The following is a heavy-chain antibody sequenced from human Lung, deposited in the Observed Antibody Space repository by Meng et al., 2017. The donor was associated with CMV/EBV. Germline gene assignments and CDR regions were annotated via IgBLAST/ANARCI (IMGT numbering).Heavy chain of an antibody. CDR2: IYYSGST. V-gene: IGHV4-39*01. D-gene: IGHD3-16*01. CDR3: ASCEERGI. J-gene: IGHJ4*02. CDR1: GGSIIRSIYY. Sequence: LTLTVSGGSIIRSIYYWGWSRQPPGKGLEWIGSIYYSGSTYYNPSLKSRVTISVDTSKNQFPLKLSSVTAADTAVYYCASCEERGIWGQGTLVTVSS.